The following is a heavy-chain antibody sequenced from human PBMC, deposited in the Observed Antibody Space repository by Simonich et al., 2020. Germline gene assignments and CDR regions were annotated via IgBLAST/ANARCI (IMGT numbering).Heavy chain of an antibody. V-gene: IGHV1-2*02. CDR3: ARGGVQYYYYYMDV. CDR2: INPNSGGT. Sequence: QVQLVQSGAEVKKPGASVKVSCKASGYTFTGYYMHWVRQAPGQGLEWVGWINPNSGGTTYAQNFQGRVTMTRETAISTAYMELSRLRSDDTAVYYCARGGVQYYYYYMDVWGKGTTVTVSS. CDR1: GYTFTGYY. J-gene: IGHJ6*03. D-gene: IGHD3-3*01.